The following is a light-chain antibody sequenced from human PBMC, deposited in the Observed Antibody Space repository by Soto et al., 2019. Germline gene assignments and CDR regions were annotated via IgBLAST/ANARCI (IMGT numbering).Light chain of an antibody. V-gene: IGLV2-11*01. CDR3: CSYAGIYTP. J-gene: IGLJ2*01. Sequence: QSALTQPRSVSGSPGQSVTISRTGTSSDVGGYDYVSWYQQHPGKAPKLMIYDVSKRPSGVPDRFSGSKSGNTASLTISGLQAEDEADYYCCSYAGIYTPFGGGTKVTVL. CDR1: SSDVGGYDY. CDR2: DVS.